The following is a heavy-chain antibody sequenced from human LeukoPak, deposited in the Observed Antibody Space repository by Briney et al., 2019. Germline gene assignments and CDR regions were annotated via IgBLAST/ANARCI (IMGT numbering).Heavy chain of an antibody. V-gene: IGHV4-39*07. CDR2: IYYSGST. CDR1: GGSISSSSYY. CDR3: ARDRGYGNAFDI. D-gene: IGHD5-12*01. J-gene: IGHJ3*02. Sequence: SETLSLTCTVSGGSISSSSYYWGWIRQPPGKGLESIGSIYYSGSTYYNPSLKSRVTISVDTSKNQFSLKLSSVTAADTAVYYCARDRGYGNAFDIWGQGTMVTVSS.